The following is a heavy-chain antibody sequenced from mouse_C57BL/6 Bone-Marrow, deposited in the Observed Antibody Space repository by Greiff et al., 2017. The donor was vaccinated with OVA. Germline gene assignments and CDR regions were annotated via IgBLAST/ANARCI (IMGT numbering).Heavy chain of an antibody. CDR3: ASLLVYYAMDY. Sequence: DVQLQESGGGLVKPGGSLKLSCAASGFTFSSYAMSWVRPTPEKRLAWVATISDGGSYTYYPDNIKGRFTISRDNAKNNLYLQMSQLKSEDTAMYYCASLLVYYAMDYWGQGTSVTVSS. J-gene: IGHJ4*01. CDR2: ISDGGSYT. V-gene: IGHV5-4*01. CDR1: GFTFSSYA.